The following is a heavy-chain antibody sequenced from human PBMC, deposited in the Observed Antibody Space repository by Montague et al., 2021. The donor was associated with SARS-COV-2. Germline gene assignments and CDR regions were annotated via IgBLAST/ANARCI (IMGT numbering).Heavy chain of an antibody. J-gene: IGHJ5*01. Sequence: SETLSLTCTVSGGSISTYYWTWIRQPPGKGLEWFGYIYYIGNNKYKPSLKSRVTISVDTSKNQFSLNLKSVTAADTAVYYCARDRGGYFDPGSYNWLDSWGQGTRVTVSS. CDR1: GGSISTYY. D-gene: IGHD3-10*01. CDR3: ARDRGGYFDPGSYNWLDS. V-gene: IGHV4-59*01. CDR2: IYYIGNN.